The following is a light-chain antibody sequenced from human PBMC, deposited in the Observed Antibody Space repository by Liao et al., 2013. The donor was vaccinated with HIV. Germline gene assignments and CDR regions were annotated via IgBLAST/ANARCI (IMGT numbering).Light chain of an antibody. CDR2: YDS. V-gene: IGLV3-21*04. J-gene: IGLJ3*02. CDR3: QVWDSSSDHPGV. CDR1: NIGSKS. Sequence: GSVAPGETASVTCGGNNIGSKSVHWYQQKPGQAPVLVIYYDSDRPSGIPERFSGSNSGNTATLTISRVEAGDEADYYCQVWDSSSDHPGVFGGGTKLTVL.